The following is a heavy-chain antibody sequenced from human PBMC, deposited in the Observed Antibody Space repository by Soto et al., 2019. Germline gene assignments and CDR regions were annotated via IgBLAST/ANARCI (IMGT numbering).Heavy chain of an antibody. D-gene: IGHD6-13*01. CDR3: ARASPEPVYSDTWHDGRGWFDP. V-gene: IGHV1-2*02. Sequence: HVQLVQSGAEVKKPGASLNVSCKASGYTFTAHYMHWVRQAPGQGLEWMGWINPNTGGTRYAQKFQGRVTMTRDTSIGTAYMELSRLRSDDTAVYYCARASPEPVYSDTWHDGRGWFDPWGQGTLVTVSS. J-gene: IGHJ5*02. CDR1: GYTFTAHY. CDR2: INPNTGGT.